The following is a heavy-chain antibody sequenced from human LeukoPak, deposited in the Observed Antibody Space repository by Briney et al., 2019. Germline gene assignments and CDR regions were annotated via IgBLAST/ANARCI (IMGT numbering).Heavy chain of an antibody. J-gene: IGHJ4*02. Sequence: PSETLSLTCTVSGGSISSSSYYWGWIRPPPGKGLEWIGSIYYSGSTYYNPSLKSRVTISVDTSKNQFSLKLTSVTAADTAVYYCARHADSGFGELAFDYWGQGTLVTVSS. V-gene: IGHV4-39*01. D-gene: IGHD3-10*01. CDR3: ARHADSGFGELAFDY. CDR2: IYYSGST. CDR1: GGSISSSSYY.